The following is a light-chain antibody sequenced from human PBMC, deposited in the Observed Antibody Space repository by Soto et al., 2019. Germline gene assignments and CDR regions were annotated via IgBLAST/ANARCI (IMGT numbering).Light chain of an antibody. CDR2: AAS. CDR3: QNYDSAPTWT. Sequence: DIQMTQSPSSLSASVGDRVTIACRASQGISNYLAWYQQKPGKVPKLLIYAASTLQPGVPSRFSGSGSGTDFTLTISSLQPEDVATYYCQNYDSAPTWTFGQGTKVDIK. J-gene: IGKJ1*01. V-gene: IGKV1-27*01. CDR1: QGISNY.